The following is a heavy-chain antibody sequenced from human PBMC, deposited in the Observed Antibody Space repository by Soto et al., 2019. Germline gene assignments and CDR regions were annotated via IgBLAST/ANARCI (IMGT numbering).Heavy chain of an antibody. V-gene: IGHV3-48*01. CDR2: ISSSSSTI. Sequence: EVQLVESGGGLVQPGGSLRLSCAASGFTFSSYSMNWVRQAPGKGLEWVSYISSSSSTIYYADSVKGRFTISRDNAKNSLYLQMNSLRAEDTAVYYCARDKGRSPLDYWGQGPWSPSPQ. CDR1: GFTFSSYS. D-gene: IGHD2-15*01. CDR3: ARDKGRSPLDY. J-gene: IGHJ4*02.